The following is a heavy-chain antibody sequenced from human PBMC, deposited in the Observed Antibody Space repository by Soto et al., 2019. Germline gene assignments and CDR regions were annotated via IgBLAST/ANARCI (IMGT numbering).Heavy chain of an antibody. Sequence: GGSLRLSCAAPGFTFSSYAMSWVRQAPGKGLEWVSAISGSGGSTYYADSVKGRFTISRDNSKNTLYLQMNSLRAEDTAVYYCAKDVFLTTGYGMDVWGQGTTVTVS. J-gene: IGHJ6*02. CDR3: AKDVFLTTGYGMDV. V-gene: IGHV3-23*01. CDR1: GFTFSSYA. D-gene: IGHD4-17*01. CDR2: ISGSGGST.